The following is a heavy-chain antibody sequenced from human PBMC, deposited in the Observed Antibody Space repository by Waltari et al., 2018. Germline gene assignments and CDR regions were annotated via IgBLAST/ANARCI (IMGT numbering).Heavy chain of an antibody. V-gene: IGHV4-59*11. CDR3: ARDRAIAVATNWFDP. Sequence: QVQLQESGPGLVKPSETLSLTCTVSGGSISSHYWSWIRQPPRKGLEWIGYIYYSGSTNDNPSRKRRGTISGGTSKNQFSLTLSSVTAADTAVYYCARDRAIAVATNWFDPWGQGTLVTVSS. J-gene: IGHJ5*02. CDR2: IYYSGST. CDR1: GGSISSHY. D-gene: IGHD6-19*01.